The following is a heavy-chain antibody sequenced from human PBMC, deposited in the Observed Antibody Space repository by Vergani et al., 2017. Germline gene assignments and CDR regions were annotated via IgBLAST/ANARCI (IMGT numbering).Heavy chain of an antibody. CDR1: DFISNGHY. CDR3: ASDTHSGQRADR. CDR2: VSFRGDT. Sequence: QVQLQESGPGLVKPSETLSLICDVFDFISNGHYWSWIRQPPGKGLEWMGYVSFRGDTLYDPSVKGRMTISLNTSSNQFSLYLTSVTAADTAVYYCASDTHSGQRADRWGQGILVTVTS. V-gene: IGHV4-59*11. J-gene: IGHJ5*02. D-gene: IGHD6-19*01.